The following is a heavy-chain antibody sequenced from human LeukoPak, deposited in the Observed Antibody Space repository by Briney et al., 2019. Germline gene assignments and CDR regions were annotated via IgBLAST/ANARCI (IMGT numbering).Heavy chain of an antibody. CDR3: AGGGGYCSSTSCLPSDY. V-gene: IGHV3-74*01. D-gene: IGHD2-2*03. J-gene: IGHJ4*02. CDR2: INSDGSST. CDR1: GSTFSSYW. Sequence: PGGSLRLSCAASGSTFSSYWMHWVRQAPGKGLVWVSRINSDGSSTSYADSVKGRFTISRDNSKNTLYLQMNSLRAEDTAVYYCAGGGGYCSSTSCLPSDYWGQGTLVTVSS.